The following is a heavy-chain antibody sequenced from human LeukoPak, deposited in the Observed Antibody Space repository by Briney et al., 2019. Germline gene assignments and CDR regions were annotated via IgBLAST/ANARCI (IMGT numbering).Heavy chain of an antibody. J-gene: IGHJ5*02. CDR2: INHSGST. CDR1: GGSFSGYY. CDR3: ARMLRFLPGAPRLQKNNWFDP. V-gene: IGHV4-34*01. D-gene: IGHD3-3*01. Sequence: PSETLSLTCAVYGGSFSGYYWSWIRQPPGKGLEWIGEINHSGSTNYNPSLKSRVTISVDTSKNQFSLKLSSVTAADTAVYYCARMLRFLPGAPRLQKNNWFDPWGQGTLVTVSS.